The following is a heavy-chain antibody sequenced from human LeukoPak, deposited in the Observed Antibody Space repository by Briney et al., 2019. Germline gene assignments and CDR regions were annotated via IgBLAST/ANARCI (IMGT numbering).Heavy chain of an antibody. D-gene: IGHD2-2*01. CDR1: GFTFSTYA. Sequence: PGGSLRLSCAASGFTFSTYAMSWVRQAPGKGLEWVSTISDSGANTYYADSVRGRFTISRDNSKNTLYLQKNSLRADDTAIYYCAKGSSSSRPYHFDYWGQGTLVTVSS. J-gene: IGHJ4*02. V-gene: IGHV3-23*01. CDR3: AKGSSSSRPYHFDY. CDR2: ISDSGANT.